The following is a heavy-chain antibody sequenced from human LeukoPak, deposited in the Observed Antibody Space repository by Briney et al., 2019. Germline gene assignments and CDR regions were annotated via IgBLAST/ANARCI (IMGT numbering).Heavy chain of an antibody. J-gene: IGHJ4*02. Sequence: ASVKVSCKVSGYTLTELSMHWVRQAPGQGLEWMGWINPNSGGTNYAQKFQGRVTMTRDTSISTAYMELSRLRSDDTAVYYCARLSMIVASSDYWGQGTLVTVSS. CDR3: ARLSMIVASSDY. V-gene: IGHV1-2*02. D-gene: IGHD3-22*01. CDR1: GYTLTELS. CDR2: INPNSGGT.